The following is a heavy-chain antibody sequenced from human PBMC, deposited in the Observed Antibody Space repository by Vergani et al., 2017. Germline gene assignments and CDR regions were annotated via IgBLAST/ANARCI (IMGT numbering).Heavy chain of an antibody. V-gene: IGHV3-11*06. Sequence: QVQLVESGGGLVTPGGSLRLSCAASGFTFSDYYMSWIRQSPGRGMEWVSYISSSSSHTNNADSVKGQFTITRYSDKNSMYLQMNSLSAGDTAVYYCASDLKLFGVVKDYYYYGMDVWGHGTTVTVSS. J-gene: IGHJ6*02. CDR2: ISSSSSHT. CDR1: GFTFSDYY. D-gene: IGHD3-3*01. CDR3: ASDLKLFGVVKDYYYYGMDV.